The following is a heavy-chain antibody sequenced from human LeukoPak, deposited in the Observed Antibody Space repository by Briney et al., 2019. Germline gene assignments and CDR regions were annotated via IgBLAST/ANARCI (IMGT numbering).Heavy chain of an antibody. CDR2: INHSGST. CDR3: ARGRGFDP. J-gene: IGHJ5*02. D-gene: IGHD3-10*01. Sequence: KTSETLSLTCAVYGGSFSGYYWSWIREPPGKGLEWIGEINHSGSTNYNPSLKSRVTISVDTSKNQFSLKLSSVTAADTAVYYCARGRGFDPWGQGTLVTVSS. CDR1: GGSFSGYY. V-gene: IGHV4-34*01.